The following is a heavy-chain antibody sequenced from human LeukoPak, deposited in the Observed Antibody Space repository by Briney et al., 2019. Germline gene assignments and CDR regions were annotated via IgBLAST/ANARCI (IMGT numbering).Heavy chain of an antibody. V-gene: IGHV3-48*03. CDR3: AGGPQYGGSFDY. CDR1: GLPLISYE. D-gene: IGHD4/OR15-4a*01. J-gene: IGHJ4*02. CDR2: IDNGGTIT. Sequence: GGSLRLPGEPSGLPLISYERAWVRQAPGRGLEWLSYIDNGGTITKYADSVRGRFTISRDDAKSSVYLQMNSLRAEDTGIYFCAGGPQYGGSFDYWGQGTLVTVSS.